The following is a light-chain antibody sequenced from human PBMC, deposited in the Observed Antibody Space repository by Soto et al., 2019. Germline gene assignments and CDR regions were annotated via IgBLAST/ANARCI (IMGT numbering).Light chain of an antibody. CDR2: GAS. V-gene: IGKV3-20*01. J-gene: IGKJ5*01. CDR1: ETISSSH. CDR3: HHYGASTLVT. Sequence: EIVLTQSPDTLSLSPGEGATLSCRASETISSSHLAWFQHKPGQAPRLLIYGASNRATGIPLRFTGSGSGTHFTLTISSLEPGDFAVYFCHHYGASTLVTFGQGTGLDIK.